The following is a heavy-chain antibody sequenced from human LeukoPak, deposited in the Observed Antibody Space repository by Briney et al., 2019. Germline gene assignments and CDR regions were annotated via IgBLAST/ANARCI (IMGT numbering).Heavy chain of an antibody. D-gene: IGHD3-3*01. CDR3: ARSDAGDYDFWSGYYRDSCWFDP. CDR2: MYYSGST. CDR1: GGSVSSSSYY. V-gene: IGHV4-39*07. J-gene: IGHJ5*02. Sequence: PWESLSLTCTVSGGSVSSSSYYWGWIRQPPGKGLEWFGSMYYSGSTYSNPSLKSRLTISVDTSKNQFSLKLSSVTATDTALYYCARSDAGDYDFWSGYYRDSCWFDPWGQGTLVTVSS.